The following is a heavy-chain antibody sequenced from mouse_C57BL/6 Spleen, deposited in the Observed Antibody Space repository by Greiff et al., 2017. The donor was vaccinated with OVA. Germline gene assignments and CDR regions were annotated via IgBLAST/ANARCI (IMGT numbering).Heavy chain of an antibody. CDR3: ARWDYGSRAMDY. CDR2: IYPGDGDT. V-gene: IGHV1-82*01. D-gene: IGHD1-1*01. CDR1: GYAFSSSW. Sequence: QVQLQQSGPELVKPGASVKISCKASGYAFSSSWMNWVKQRPGKGLEWIGRIYPGDGDTNYNGKFKGKATLTADKSSSTAYMQLSSLTSEDSAVYFCARWDYGSRAMDYWGQGTSVTVSS. J-gene: IGHJ4*01.